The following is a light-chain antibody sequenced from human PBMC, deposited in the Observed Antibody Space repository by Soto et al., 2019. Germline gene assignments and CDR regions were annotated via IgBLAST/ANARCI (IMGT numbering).Light chain of an antibody. CDR2: GSS. CDR3: QQYVTTLLS. Sequence: NVLTQSTGTLSLSPGDRATLSCRASESVGRYLAWYQQKPGQAPRLLIYGSSIRATGIPDRVSGSGSGTDFTLTVSRLEAEDFAVYFCQQYVTTLLSFGPGTKVDI. J-gene: IGKJ3*01. V-gene: IGKV3-20*01. CDR1: ESVGRY.